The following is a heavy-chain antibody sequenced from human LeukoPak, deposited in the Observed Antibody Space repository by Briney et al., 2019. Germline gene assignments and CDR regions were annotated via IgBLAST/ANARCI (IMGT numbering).Heavy chain of an antibody. J-gene: IGHJ6*02. CDR2: IKQDGSEK. CDR3: AKDTGSTSWAYYYGMDV. Sequence: GGSLRLSCAASGFTFSSYWMSWVRQAPGKGLEWVANIKQDGSEKYYVDSVKGRFTISRDNAKNSLYLQMNSLRAEDTALYYCAKDTGSTSWAYYYGMDVWGQGTTVTVSS. V-gene: IGHV3-7*03. CDR1: GFTFSSYW. D-gene: IGHD2-2*01.